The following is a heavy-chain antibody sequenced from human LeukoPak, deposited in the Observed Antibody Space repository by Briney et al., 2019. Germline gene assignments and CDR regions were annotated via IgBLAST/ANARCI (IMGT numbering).Heavy chain of an antibody. Sequence: GGSLRLSCAASGFTFSSYSMNWVRQAPGKGLEWVSSISSSSSYIYYADSVKGRFTISRDNAKNSLYLQMNSLRAEDTAVYYCARGGYYYDSSGLLDYWGQGTLVTVSS. V-gene: IGHV3-21*01. CDR2: ISSSSSYI. CDR1: GFTFSSYS. J-gene: IGHJ4*02. D-gene: IGHD3-22*01. CDR3: ARGGYYYDSSGLLDY.